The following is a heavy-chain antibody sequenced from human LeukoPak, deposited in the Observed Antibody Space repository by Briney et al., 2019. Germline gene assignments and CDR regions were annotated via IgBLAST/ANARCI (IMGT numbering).Heavy chain of an antibody. CDR2: INSDGSST. CDR3: ARGEYDYVWGSYPQSDY. Sequence: GGSLRLSCAASGFTFSSYWMHWVRQAPGKGLVWVSRINSDGSSTSYADSVKGRFTNSRDNAKNTLYLQMNSLRAEDTAVYYCARGEYDYVWGSYPQSDYWGQGTLVTVSS. D-gene: IGHD3-16*02. J-gene: IGHJ4*02. CDR1: GFTFSSYW. V-gene: IGHV3-74*01.